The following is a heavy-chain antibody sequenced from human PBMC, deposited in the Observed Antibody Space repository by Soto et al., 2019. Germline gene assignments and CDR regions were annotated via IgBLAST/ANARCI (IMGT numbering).Heavy chain of an antibody. Sequence: QVQLVQSGAEVKKPGASVKVSCKASGYTFTSYGISWVRQAPGQGLEWMGWISAYNGNTNYAQKLQGRVTMTTDTSTSTAYMELRTLRSDDTSVYSCASDTAAPGIFDYCGQGTLVTVAS. D-gene: IGHD6-13*01. CDR2: ISAYNGNT. CDR1: GYTFTSYG. CDR3: ASDTAAPGIFDY. J-gene: IGHJ4*01. V-gene: IGHV1-18*01.